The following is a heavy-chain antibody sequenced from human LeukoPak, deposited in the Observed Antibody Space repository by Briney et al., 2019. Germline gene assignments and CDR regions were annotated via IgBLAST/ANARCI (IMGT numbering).Heavy chain of an antibody. V-gene: IGHV4-31*03. J-gene: IGHJ4*02. CDR1: GGSISSGGYY. CDR3: AIQIPYDSSGHTADY. D-gene: IGHD3-22*01. Sequence: SETLSPTCTVSGGSISSGGYYWSWIRQHPGKGLEWIGYIYYSGSTYYNPSLKSRVTISVDTSKNQFSLKLSSVTAADTAVYYCAIQIPYDSSGHTADYWGQGTLVTVSS. CDR2: IYYSGST.